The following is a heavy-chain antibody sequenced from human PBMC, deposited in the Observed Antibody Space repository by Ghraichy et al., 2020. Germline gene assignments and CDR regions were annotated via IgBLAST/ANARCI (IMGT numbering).Heavy chain of an antibody. V-gene: IGHV1-18*01. CDR2: ISAYNGNT. D-gene: IGHD5-12*01. CDR3: ARDQGGWHPTFDY. J-gene: IGHJ4*02. Sequence: ASVKVSCKASGYTFTIYSLICVPHAPLQVLEWMGWISAYNGNTNYAQKLQGRVTMTTDTSTSTAYMELRSLRSDDTAVYYCARDQGGWHPTFDYWGQGTLVTVSS. CDR1: GYTFTIYS.